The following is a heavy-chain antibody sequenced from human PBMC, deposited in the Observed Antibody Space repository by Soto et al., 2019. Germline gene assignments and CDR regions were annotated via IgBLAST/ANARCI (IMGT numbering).Heavy chain of an antibody. CDR2: IYPDDSDA. D-gene: IGHD2-15*01. Sequence: GESLKISCKGSGYSFTTHWIGWVRQMPGKGLEWMGNIYPDDSDATYSPSFQGQVTMSADKSITTASLQWSSLKASDTAIYYCARQYCRAGNCYFDYWGQGTLVTVSS. CDR1: GYSFTTHW. CDR3: ARQYCRAGNCYFDY. V-gene: IGHV5-51*01. J-gene: IGHJ4*02.